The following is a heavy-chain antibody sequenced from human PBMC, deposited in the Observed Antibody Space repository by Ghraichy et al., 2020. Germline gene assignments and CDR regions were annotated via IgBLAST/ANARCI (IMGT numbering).Heavy chain of an antibody. CDR2: ISWDGTIT. D-gene: IGHD6-19*01. J-gene: IGHJ4*02. V-gene: IGHV3-43*01. CDR3: AKTTIPVAGGNFDY. Sequence: GGSLRLSCAASGFTFEDYTMHWVRQAQGKGLEWVSLISWDGTITYYADSVKGRFTISRDNSENSLYLQMHRLRTEDTALYYCAKTTIPVAGGNFDYWGQGTLVTVSS. CDR1: GFTFEDYT.